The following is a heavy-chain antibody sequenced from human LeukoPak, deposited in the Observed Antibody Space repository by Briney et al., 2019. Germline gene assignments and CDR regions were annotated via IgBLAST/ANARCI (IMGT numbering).Heavy chain of an antibody. J-gene: IGHJ4*02. CDR1: GFSFSTYG. V-gene: IGHV3-30*02. CDR2: MQYDGSEE. CDR3: AGKAAAYYFVY. Sequence: GGSLRLSCAAHGFSFSTYGMHWVRQAPGKGLEWVTFMQYDGSEEYYADSVKGPFAISRDNSKNTMYLQMDSLRGEDTAVYYCAGKAAAYYFVYWGQGTLVTVSS. D-gene: IGHD2-2*01.